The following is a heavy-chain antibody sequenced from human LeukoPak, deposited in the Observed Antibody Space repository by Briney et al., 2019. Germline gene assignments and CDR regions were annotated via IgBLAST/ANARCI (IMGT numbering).Heavy chain of an antibody. J-gene: IGHJ4*02. CDR2: ISSSGSTI. CDR3: AKLQQQLAPYFDY. Sequence: GGSLRLSCAASGFTFSDYYMSWIRQAPGKGLEWVSYISSSGSTIYYADSVKGRFTISRDNSKNTLYLQMNSLRAEDTAVYYCAKLQQQLAPYFDYWGQGTLVTVSS. V-gene: IGHV3-11*01. CDR1: GFTFSDYY. D-gene: IGHD6-13*01.